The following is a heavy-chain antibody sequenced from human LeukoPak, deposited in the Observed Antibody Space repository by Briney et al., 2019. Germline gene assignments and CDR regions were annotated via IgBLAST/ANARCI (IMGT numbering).Heavy chain of an antibody. CDR3: AKEGLYGSGSYSPGYYGMDV. CDR2: ISGSGGST. D-gene: IGHD3-10*01. CDR1: GFTFSNYA. Sequence: GGSLRLSCAASGFTFSNYAMSWVRQAPGKGLEWVSAISGSGGSTYYADSVKGRFTISRDNSKNTLYLQMNSLRAEDTAVYYCAKEGLYGSGSYSPGYYGMDVWGQGTTVTVSS. J-gene: IGHJ6*02. V-gene: IGHV3-23*01.